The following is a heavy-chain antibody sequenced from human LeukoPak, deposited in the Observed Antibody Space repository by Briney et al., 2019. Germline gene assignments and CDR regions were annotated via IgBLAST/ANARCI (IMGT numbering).Heavy chain of an antibody. CDR1: GYSFTSYW. J-gene: IGHJ6*04. CDR2: IDPSDSYT. D-gene: IGHD3-10*01. CDR3: ASIGSGSYYKGPDYYGMDV. V-gene: IGHV5-10-1*01. Sequence: GGSLKISCKGSGYSFTSYWISWVRQMPGKGLEWMGRIDPSDSYTNYSPSFQGHVTISADKSISTAYLQWSSLKASDTAMYYCASIGSGSYYKGPDYYGMDVWGKGTTVTVSS.